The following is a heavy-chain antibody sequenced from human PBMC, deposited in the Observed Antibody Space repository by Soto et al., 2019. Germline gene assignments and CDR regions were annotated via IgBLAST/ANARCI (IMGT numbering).Heavy chain of an antibody. CDR2: IYYSGST. D-gene: IGHD3-3*01. Sequence: SETLSLTCTVSGGSISSSSYYWGWIRQPPGKGLEWIGSIYYSGSTYYNPSLKSRVTISVDTSKNQFSLKLSSVTAADTAVYYCARGGRFSYYYYYYYMDVWGKGTTVTVSS. V-gene: IGHV4-39*01. J-gene: IGHJ6*03. CDR1: GGSISSSSYY. CDR3: ARGGRFSYYYYYYYMDV.